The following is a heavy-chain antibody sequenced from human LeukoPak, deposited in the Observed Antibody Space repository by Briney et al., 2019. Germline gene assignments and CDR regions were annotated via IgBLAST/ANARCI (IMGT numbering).Heavy chain of an antibody. CDR3: ARVLAIFRLDTTDFYMDV. D-gene: IGHD3/OR15-3a*01. V-gene: IGHV4-59*11. CDR2: TSGSI. Sequence: PSETLSLTCAVSGASTSSHYWSWIRQPPGKGLEWIGYTSGSISDNPSLKSRVAVSVDPSQNQVSLSLTSVTAADTAAYYCARVLAIFRLDTTDFYMDVWGKGTTVTVSS. CDR1: GASTSSHY. J-gene: IGHJ6*03.